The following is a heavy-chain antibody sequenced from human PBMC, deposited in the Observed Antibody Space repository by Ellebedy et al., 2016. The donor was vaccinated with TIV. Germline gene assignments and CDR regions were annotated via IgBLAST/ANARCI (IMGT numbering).Heavy chain of an antibody. J-gene: IGHJ4*02. CDR2: INPNSGDT. CDR1: GYTVPDYY. Sequence: ASVKVSCKASGYTVPDYYIHGVRQAAGQGLEWMGRINPNSGDTNYAQKFQGRVTMTRDTSINTSYIEMSRLRTDDTVIYYCEREVRGSNWRYFDYWGQGTLVTVSS. V-gene: IGHV1-2*05. CDR3: EREVRGSNWRYFDY. D-gene: IGHD1-1*01.